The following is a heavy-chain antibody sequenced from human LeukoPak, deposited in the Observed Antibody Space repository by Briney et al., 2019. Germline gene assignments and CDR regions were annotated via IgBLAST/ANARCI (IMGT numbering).Heavy chain of an antibody. J-gene: IGHJ4*02. CDR3: ARKGVGALMLDY. CDR2: ISYDGSNK. V-gene: IGHV3-30-3*01. Sequence: PGGSLRLSCAASGFTFSSYAMHWVRQAPGKGLEWVAVISYDGSNKYYADSVKGRFTISRDNSKNTLYLQMNSLRAEDTAVYYCARKGVGALMLDYWGQGTLVTVSS. D-gene: IGHD1-26*01. CDR1: GFTFSSYA.